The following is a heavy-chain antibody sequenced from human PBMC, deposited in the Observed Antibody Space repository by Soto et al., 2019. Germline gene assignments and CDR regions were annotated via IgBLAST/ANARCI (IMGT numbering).Heavy chain of an antibody. V-gene: IGHV3-23*01. D-gene: IGHD6-13*01. CDR2: ISASGGTT. J-gene: IGHJ4*01. Sequence: HPGGSLRLSCVASGFTFSTYGMNWVRQVPGKGLEWVAGISASGGTTYYAESVKGRFTISRDKSKNTLYLQRNSLRGDDTAIYYCAKDLAAGYLKEAITLDYWGRGTLFTVSS. CDR1: GFTFSTYG. CDR3: AKDLAAGYLKEAITLDY.